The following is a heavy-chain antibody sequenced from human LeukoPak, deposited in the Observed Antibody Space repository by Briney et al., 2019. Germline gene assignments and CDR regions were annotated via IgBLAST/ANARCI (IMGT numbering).Heavy chain of an antibody. Sequence: GGSLRLSCAASGFTFSAYFMNWVRQAPGKGVEWVSSISPTTKYISSADSVNGRFTISRDNAKDSLYLQMNSLRAGDMAVYYCARDRGGVGGYCLDLWGRETLVTVSS. CDR1: GFTFSAYF. CDR2: ISPTTKYI. D-gene: IGHD2-8*02. J-gene: IGHJ5*02. V-gene: IGHV3-21*01. CDR3: ARDRGGVGGYCLDL.